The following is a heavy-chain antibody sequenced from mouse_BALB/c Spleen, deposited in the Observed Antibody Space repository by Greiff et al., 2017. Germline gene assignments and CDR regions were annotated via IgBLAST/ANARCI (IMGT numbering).Heavy chain of an antibody. CDR3: AKQGYYYGSSSWFAY. J-gene: IGHJ3*01. V-gene: IGHV2-6-5*01. CDR2: IWGGGST. D-gene: IGHD1-1*01. Sequence: VQLVESGPGLVAPSQSLSITRTVSGFSLTDYGVSWIRQPPGKGLEWLGVIWGGGSTYYNSALKSRLSISKDNSKSQVFLKMNSLQTDDTAMYYCAKQGYYYGSSSWFAYWGQGTLVTVSA. CDR1: GFSLTDYG.